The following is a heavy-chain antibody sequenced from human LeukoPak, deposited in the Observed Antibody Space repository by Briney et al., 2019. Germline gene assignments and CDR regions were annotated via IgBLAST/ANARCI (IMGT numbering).Heavy chain of an antibody. CDR3: ARGPPADYDILTGYYETFDY. J-gene: IGHJ4*02. Sequence: SETLSLTCTVSGGSISSGDYYWSWIRQPPGKGLEWIGYIYYSGSTYYNPSLKSRVTISVDTSKNQFSLKLSSVTAADTAVYYCARGPPADYDILTGYYETFDYWGQGTLVTVSS. CDR1: GGSISSGDYY. V-gene: IGHV4-30-4*01. CDR2: IYYSGST. D-gene: IGHD3-9*01.